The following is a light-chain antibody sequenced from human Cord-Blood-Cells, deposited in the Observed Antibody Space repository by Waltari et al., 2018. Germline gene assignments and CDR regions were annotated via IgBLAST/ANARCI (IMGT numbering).Light chain of an antibody. CDR2: WAS. CDR1: QSVLYSSNNKNY. Sequence: DIVMTQSPDFLAVSLGERAPINCKSSQSVLYSSNNKNYLAWYQQKPGQPPNLLIYWASTRESGVPDRFSGSGSGTDFTLTISSLQAEDVAVYYCQQYYSTPYTFGQGTKLEIK. J-gene: IGKJ2*01. V-gene: IGKV4-1*01. CDR3: QQYYSTPYT.